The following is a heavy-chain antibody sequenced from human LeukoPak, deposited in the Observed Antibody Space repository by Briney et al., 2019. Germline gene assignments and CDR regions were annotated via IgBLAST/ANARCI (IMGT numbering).Heavy chain of an antibody. V-gene: IGHV3-23*01. J-gene: IGHJ4*02. CDR2: ISGSGGST. CDR1: GFPFSSYA. D-gene: IGHD3-22*01. Sequence: GGSLRLSCAASGFPFSSYAMSWVRQAPGKGLDWVSAISGSGGSTYYADSVKGRFTISRDNSKNTLYLQMNSLRAEDTAVYYCARGDSSGYYFDCWGQGTLVTVSS. CDR3: ARGDSSGYYFDC.